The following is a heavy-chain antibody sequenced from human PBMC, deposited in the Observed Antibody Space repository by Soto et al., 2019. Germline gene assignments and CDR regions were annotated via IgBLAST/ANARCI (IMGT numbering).Heavy chain of an antibody. CDR1: GFTFSSYV. V-gene: IGHV3-30*18. D-gene: IGHD3-16*01. Sequence: QVQLVESGGGVVQPGRSLRLSCAASGFTFSSYVMHWVRQAPVKGLEWVAVISYDGSNKYYADSVKGRFTISRDNSKNTLYLQMNSLRAEDTAVYYFAKDHLGGGFDYWGQRTLVTVSS. CDR3: AKDHLGGGFDY. J-gene: IGHJ4*02. CDR2: ISYDGSNK.